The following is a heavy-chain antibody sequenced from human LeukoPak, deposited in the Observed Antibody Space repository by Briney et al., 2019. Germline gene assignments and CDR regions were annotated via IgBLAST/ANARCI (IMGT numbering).Heavy chain of an antibody. J-gene: IGHJ4*02. V-gene: IGHV4-39*07. Sequence: ETLSLTCTVSGGSISSSSYYWGWIRQPPGKGLEWIGSIYYSGSTYYNPSLKSRVTISVDTSKNQFSLKLSSVTAADTAVYYCAREAHSRHGGYGHYFDYWGQGSLVTVSS. CDR3: AREAHSRHGGYGHYFDY. CDR1: GGSISSSSYY. D-gene: IGHD5-12*01. CDR2: IYYSGST.